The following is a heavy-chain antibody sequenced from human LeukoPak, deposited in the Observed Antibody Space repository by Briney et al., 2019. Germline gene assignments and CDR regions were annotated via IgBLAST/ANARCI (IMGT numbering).Heavy chain of an antibody. V-gene: IGHV1-69*02. J-gene: IGHJ4*02. CDR3: ARAQGDSSGYYWNY. CDR2: IIPILGIA. CDR1: GGTFSSYT. Sequence: GASVKLSCKASGGTFSSYTISWVRHAPGQGLEWMGRIIPILGIANYAQKFQGRVTITADKSTSTAYMELSSLRSEDTAVYYCARAQGDSSGYYWNYWGQGTLVTVSS. D-gene: IGHD3-22*01.